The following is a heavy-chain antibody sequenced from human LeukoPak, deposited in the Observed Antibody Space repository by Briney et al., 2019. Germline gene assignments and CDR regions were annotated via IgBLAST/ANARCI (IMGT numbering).Heavy chain of an antibody. CDR2: ISYDGGNI. J-gene: IGHJ4*02. CDR1: GFTFDDDA. Sequence: GGSLRLSCAPSGFTFDDDAMRCGPHAPGGGLERGALISYDGGNIYYADSVQGRFTISRDNSKNTLYLQMNSLRPEDTAVYYCARDPPFGSGWSQNYFDYWGQGTLVTVSS. D-gene: IGHD6-19*01. V-gene: IGHV3-30*04. CDR3: ARDPPFGSGWSQNYFDY.